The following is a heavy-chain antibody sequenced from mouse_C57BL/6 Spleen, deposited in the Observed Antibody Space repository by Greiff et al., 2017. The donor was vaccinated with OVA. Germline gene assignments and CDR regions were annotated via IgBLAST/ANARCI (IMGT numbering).Heavy chain of an antibody. J-gene: IGHJ4*01. D-gene: IGHD2-5*01. CDR1: GYTFTSYW. V-gene: IGHV1-50*01. CDR3: ARGAYYSNYVSMDY. Sequence: QVQLKQPGAELVKPGASVELSCKASGYTFTSYWMQWVKQRPGQGLEWIGEIDPSDSYTNYNQKFKGKATLTVDTSSSTAYMQLSSLTSEDSAVYYCARGAYYSNYVSMDYWGQGTSVTVSS. CDR2: IDPSDSYT.